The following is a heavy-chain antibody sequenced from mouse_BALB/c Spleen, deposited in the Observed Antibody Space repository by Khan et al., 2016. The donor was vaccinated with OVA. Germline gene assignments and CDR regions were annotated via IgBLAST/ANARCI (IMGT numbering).Heavy chain of an antibody. J-gene: IGHJ3*01. D-gene: IGHD3-1*01. CDR2: INPNNGGT. Sequence: VQLQQSGSELVKPGPSMKISCKASGYSFSGYTMYWVKQSHGKNLEWIGLINPNNGGTYYNQKFKGKATLTADTSSSTAYMELLSLTSDDSAVSYCARSGYRNPFAYWGQGTLVTVSA. V-gene: IGHV1-18*01. CDR1: GYSFSGYT. CDR3: ARSGYRNPFAY.